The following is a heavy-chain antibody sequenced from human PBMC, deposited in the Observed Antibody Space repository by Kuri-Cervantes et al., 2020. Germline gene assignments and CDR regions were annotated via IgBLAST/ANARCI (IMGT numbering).Heavy chain of an antibody. CDR3: ARNQNYYHSGSYYYHYGVDV. J-gene: IGHJ6*02. Sequence: GGSLRLSCAASGFTFSSYSMNWVRQAPGKGLEWVAVISYDGSNKYYADSVKGRFTISRDNSKNTLYLQMNSLRAEDTAVFYCARNQNYYHSGSYYYHYGVDVWGQGTTVTVSS. D-gene: IGHD3-22*01. CDR2: ISYDGSNK. V-gene: IGHV3-30*03. CDR1: GFTFSSYS.